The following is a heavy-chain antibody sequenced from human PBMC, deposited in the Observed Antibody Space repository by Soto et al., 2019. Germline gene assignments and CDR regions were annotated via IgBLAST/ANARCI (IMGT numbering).Heavy chain of an antibody. CDR3: AKSGSGPIDY. D-gene: IGHD1-7*01. CDR1: GFTFSSYG. Sequence: GGSLRLSCAASGFTFSSYGMHWVRQAPGKGLEWVAVISYDGSNKYYADSVKGRLTISRDNSKNTPYLQMNSLRAEDTAVYYCAKSGSGPIDYWGQGTLVTVSS. J-gene: IGHJ4*02. V-gene: IGHV3-30*18. CDR2: ISYDGSNK.